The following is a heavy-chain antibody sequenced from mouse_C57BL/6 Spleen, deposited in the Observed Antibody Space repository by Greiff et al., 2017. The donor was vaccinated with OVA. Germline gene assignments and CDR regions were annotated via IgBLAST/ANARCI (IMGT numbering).Heavy chain of an antibody. CDR3: AREVEARFDY. Sequence: QVQLQQSGPELVKPGASVKISCKASGYAFSSSWMNWVKQRPGQGLEWIGMIHPNSGSTNYNEKFKSKATLTVDKSSSTAYMQLSSLTSEDSAVYYCAREVEARFDYWGQGTTLTVSS. CDR1: GYAFSSSW. V-gene: IGHV1-64*01. CDR2: IHPNSGST. J-gene: IGHJ2*01. D-gene: IGHD1-1*01.